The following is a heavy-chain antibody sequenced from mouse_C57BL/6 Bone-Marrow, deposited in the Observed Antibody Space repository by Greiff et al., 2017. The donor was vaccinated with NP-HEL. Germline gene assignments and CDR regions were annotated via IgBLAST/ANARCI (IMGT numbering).Heavy chain of an antibody. CDR3: ARDCPYYYGSSYGFAY. CDR2: IDPSDSYT. CDR1: GYTFTSYW. Sequence: VQLQQPGAELVKPGASVKLSCKASGYTFTSYWMKWVKQRPGQGLEWIGEIDPSDSYTNYNQKFKGKATLTVDTSSSTAYMQLSSLTSEDSAVYYCARDCPYYYGSSYGFAYWGQGTLVTVSA. V-gene: IGHV1-50*01. D-gene: IGHD1-1*01. J-gene: IGHJ3*01.